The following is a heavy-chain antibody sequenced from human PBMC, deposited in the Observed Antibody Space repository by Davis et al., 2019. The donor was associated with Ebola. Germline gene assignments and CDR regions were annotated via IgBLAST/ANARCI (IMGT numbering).Heavy chain of an antibody. CDR2: ISVSGGST. J-gene: IGHJ4*02. V-gene: IGHV3-23*01. D-gene: IGHD5-12*01. CDR1: GFTFYTYA. Sequence: PGGSLRLSCAASGFTFYTYAMSWVRQAPGKGLEWVSAISVSGGSTYYAGSVRGRFTISRDYSKKTLYLQMNRLRVEDMAVYYCVRARPTVATDFWGQGTLVTVSS. CDR3: VRARPTVATDF.